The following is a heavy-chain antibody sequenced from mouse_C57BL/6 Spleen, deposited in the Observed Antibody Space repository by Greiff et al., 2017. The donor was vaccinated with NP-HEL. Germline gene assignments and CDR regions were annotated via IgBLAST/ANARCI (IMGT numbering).Heavy chain of an antibody. D-gene: IGHD2-5*01. CDR2: IHPNSGST. Sequence: QVQLQQPGAELVKPGASVKLSCKASGYTFTSYWMHWVKQRPGQGLEWIGMIHPNSGSTNYNEKFKSKATLTVDKSSSTAYMQLSSLTSEDSAVYDCDRYSRNYVGSWFADWGQGTLVTVSA. CDR1: GYTFTSYW. CDR3: DRYSRNYVGSWFAD. V-gene: IGHV1-64*01. J-gene: IGHJ3*01.